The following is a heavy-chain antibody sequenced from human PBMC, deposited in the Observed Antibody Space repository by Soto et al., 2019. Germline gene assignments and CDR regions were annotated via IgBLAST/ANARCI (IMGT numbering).Heavy chain of an antibody. CDR2: ISSSSTI. Sequence: GGSLRLSCAASGYTFSSYSMNWVRQAPGKGLEWVSYISSSSTIYYADSVKGRFTISRDNAKNSLYLQMNSLRAEDTAVYYCARDCFDDYGDSEYYYHYMDVWGKGTTVTVSS. D-gene: IGHD4-17*01. CDR1: GYTFSSYS. CDR3: ARDCFDDYGDSEYYYHYMDV. J-gene: IGHJ6*03. V-gene: IGHV3-48*01.